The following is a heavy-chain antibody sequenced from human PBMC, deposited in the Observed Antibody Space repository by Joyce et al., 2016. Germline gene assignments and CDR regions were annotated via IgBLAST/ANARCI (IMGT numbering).Heavy chain of an antibody. Sequence: QAQLVQSGSELKKPGASVRISCKASGNIFSAYVINWVRQAPGQGLEWMGWINTDTGNPSYAQDFTGRFVFSLDTSVRTTYLRISSLKTEDTAVYFCTGALAGTTTYWGQGTLVSVSS. CDR3: TGALAGTTTY. V-gene: IGHV7-4-1*02. CDR2: INTDTGNP. D-gene: IGHD1-1*01. J-gene: IGHJ4*02. CDR1: GNIFSAYV.